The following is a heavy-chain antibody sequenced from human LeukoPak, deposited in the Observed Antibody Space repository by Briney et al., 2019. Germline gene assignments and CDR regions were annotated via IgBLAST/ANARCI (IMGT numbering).Heavy chain of an antibody. Sequence: ASVKVSCKASGYTFTGYYMHWVRQAPGQGLEWMGWINPNSGGTNYAQKFQGRVTMTRDTSLSTAYMELSRLRSDATAVYYCARGRDYDILPGYYSSAIDYWGQGTLVTVSS. CDR2: INPNSGGT. J-gene: IGHJ4*02. CDR3: ARGRDYDILPGYYSSAIDY. CDR1: GYTFTGYY. D-gene: IGHD3-9*01. V-gene: IGHV1-2*02.